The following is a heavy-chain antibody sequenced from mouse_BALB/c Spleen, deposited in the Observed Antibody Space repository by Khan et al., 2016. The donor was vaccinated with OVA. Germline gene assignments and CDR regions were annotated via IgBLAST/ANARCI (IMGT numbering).Heavy chain of an antibody. CDR1: GYSITSDYA. D-gene: IGHD1-1*01. Sequence: EVQLQESGPGLVKPSQSLSLTCTVTGYSITSDYAWNWIRQFPGNKLEWMGYISYSGDTAYNPSLKSRISITRDTSKNQFFLQLNSVTTEDTATYYCASMIVYYYGSNFVGYYFDYWGQGTTLTVSS. CDR3: ASMIVYYYGSNFVGYYFDY. V-gene: IGHV3-2*02. CDR2: ISYSGDT. J-gene: IGHJ2*01.